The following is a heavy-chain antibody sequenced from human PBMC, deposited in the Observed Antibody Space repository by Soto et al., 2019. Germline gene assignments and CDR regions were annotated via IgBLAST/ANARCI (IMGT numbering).Heavy chain of an antibody. CDR1: GYTFTSYG. CDR3: ALDQGGSYYY. CDR2: ISASNVNT. V-gene: IGHV1-18*01. D-gene: IGHD1-26*01. J-gene: IGHJ4*02. Sequence: QVPLVQSGAEVKKPWASVKVSCKASGYTFTSYGISWVRQAPGQGLEWMGWISASNVNTNYAQKLQGRVTMTTDTSTSTAYMELRRLRSDDTAVYYGALDQGGSYYYWGQGTLVTVSS.